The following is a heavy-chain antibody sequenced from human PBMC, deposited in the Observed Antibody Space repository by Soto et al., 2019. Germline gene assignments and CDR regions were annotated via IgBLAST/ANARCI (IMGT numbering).Heavy chain of an antibody. J-gene: IGHJ4*02. CDR3: ANVKNGY. CDR2: ISDSGGAT. Sequence: PGGSVRRSCAASGFTFSSYVMSWVRQAPGKGLEWFSSISDSGGATYYADSVKGRFNIGRDNSDNTLYLKMNSLRAEDTAVYNCANVKNGYWGPGTMVTLSS. D-gene: IGHD2-8*01. V-gene: IGHV3-23*01. CDR1: GFTFSSYV.